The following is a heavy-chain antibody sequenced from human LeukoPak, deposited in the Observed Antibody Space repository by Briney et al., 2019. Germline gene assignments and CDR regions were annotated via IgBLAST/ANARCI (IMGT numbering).Heavy chain of an antibody. V-gene: IGHV3-23*01. CDR2: ISGTSGNT. CDR1: GPTVTNAW. CDR3: AKFRADSSGWPFDY. J-gene: IGHJ4*02. D-gene: IGHD6-19*01. Sequence: GGSLRLSCSASGPTVTNAWMNWVRQAPGKGLEWVSSISGTSGNTYYADSVKGRFAISRDNSKDTLYLQMNSLRAEDTAIYYCAKFRADSSGWPFDYWGQGTLVTVSS.